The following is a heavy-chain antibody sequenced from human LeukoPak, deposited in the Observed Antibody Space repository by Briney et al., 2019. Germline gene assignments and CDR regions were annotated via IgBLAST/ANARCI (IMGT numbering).Heavy chain of an antibody. J-gene: IGHJ4*02. Sequence: GGSLRLSCAASGFTFSSYSMIWVRQAPGKGLEWVSSISSSSNYIYYADSVKGRFTISRDNAKNSLYLQMSSLRAEDTAVYYCASLVYCGADCYTDYWGQGTLVTVSP. CDR2: ISSSSNYI. CDR1: GFTFSSYS. D-gene: IGHD2-21*02. CDR3: ASLVYCGADCYTDY. V-gene: IGHV3-21*01.